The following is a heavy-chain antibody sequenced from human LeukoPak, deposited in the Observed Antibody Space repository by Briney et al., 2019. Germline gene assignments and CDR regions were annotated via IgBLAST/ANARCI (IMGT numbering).Heavy chain of an antibody. V-gene: IGHV3-9*01. J-gene: IGHJ4*02. CDR3: ARGPGFPRDY. Sequence: PGRSLRLSCVGSGFIFEDHTMHWVRQRPGKGLEWVSGITWNSRKIAYVDSVKGRFTISRDNAKNSLYLHMDSLTKEDTAFYYCARGPGFPRDYWGQGTLVIVSS. CDR2: ITWNSRKI. CDR1: GFIFEDHT.